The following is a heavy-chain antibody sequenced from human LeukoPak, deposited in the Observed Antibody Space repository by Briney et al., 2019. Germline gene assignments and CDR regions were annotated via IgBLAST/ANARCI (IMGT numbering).Heavy chain of an antibody. CDR2: MYSSGTT. J-gene: IGHJ4*02. Sequence: PSETLSLTCTVSGGSISITRYYWGWIRQPPGKGLEWIASMYSSGTTYYNPSLKSRVTISVDTSKNQFSLKLSSVTAADTAVYYCARGTLYSGWSYYFDYWGQGSQVTVSS. D-gene: IGHD6-19*01. CDR1: GGSISITRYY. CDR3: ARGTLYSGWSYYFDY. V-gene: IGHV4-39*07.